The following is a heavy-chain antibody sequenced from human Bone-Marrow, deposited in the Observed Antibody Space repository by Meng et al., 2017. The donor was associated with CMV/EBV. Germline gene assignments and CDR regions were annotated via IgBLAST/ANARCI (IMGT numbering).Heavy chain of an antibody. Sequence: SETLSLTCTVSGYSISSGYYWGWIRQPPGKGLEWIGSIYHSGSTYYNPSLKSRVTISVDTSKNQFSLKLSSVPAADTAAYYCARVRSDYDFWSGYYSVLWYFDDWGQGPLVTVSS. CDR1: GYSISSGYY. CDR3: ARVRSDYDFWSGYYSVLWYFDD. V-gene: IGHV4-38-2*02. J-gene: IGHJ4*02. CDR2: IYHSGST. D-gene: IGHD3-3*01.